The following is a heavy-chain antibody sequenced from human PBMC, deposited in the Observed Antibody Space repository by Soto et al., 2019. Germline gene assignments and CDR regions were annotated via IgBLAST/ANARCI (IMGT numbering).Heavy chain of an antibody. CDR2: IYYSGST. CDR1: GGSISSYY. D-gene: IGHD2-8*01. V-gene: IGHV4-59*01. J-gene: IGHJ4*02. Sequence: TSETLSLTCTVSGGSISSYYWSWIRQPPGKGLEWIGYIYYSGSTNYNPSLKSRVTISVDTSKNQFSLKLSSVTAADTAVYYCARSASSYDIVLMYYWGQGTLVTVSS. CDR3: ARSASSYDIVLMYY.